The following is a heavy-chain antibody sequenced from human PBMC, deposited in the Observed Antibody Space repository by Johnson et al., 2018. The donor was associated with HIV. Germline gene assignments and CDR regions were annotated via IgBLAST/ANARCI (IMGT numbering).Heavy chain of an antibody. J-gene: IGHJ3*02. Sequence: QVQLVESGGGLVKPGGSLRLSCAASGFTFSDYDMSWIRQAPGKGLEWVSFISSSGNTIYYADSVKGRVTISRDNAKKSLYLQMNSLRAEDTAVYYCARDKGRGAFDIWGQGTMVTVSS. D-gene: IGHD3-10*01. CDR3: ARDKGRGAFDI. CDR2: ISSSGNTI. V-gene: IGHV3-11*04. CDR1: GFTFSDYD.